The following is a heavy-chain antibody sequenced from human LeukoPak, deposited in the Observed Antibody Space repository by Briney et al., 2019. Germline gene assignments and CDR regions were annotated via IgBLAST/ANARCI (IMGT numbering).Heavy chain of an antibody. CDR2: ISSSSSYI. Sequence: ASAVTLKKNSMNWVRRAPGKGLEWVSSISSSSSYIYYADSVKGRFTISRDNAKNSLYLQMNSLRAEDTAVYYCARDRRYYDSSGYPDYWGQGTLVTVSS. J-gene: IGHJ4*02. V-gene: IGHV3-21*01. D-gene: IGHD3-22*01. CDR1: AVTLKKNS. CDR3: ARDRRYYDSSGYPDY.